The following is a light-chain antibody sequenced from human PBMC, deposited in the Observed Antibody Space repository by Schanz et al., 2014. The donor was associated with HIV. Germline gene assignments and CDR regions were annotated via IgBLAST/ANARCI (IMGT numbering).Light chain of an antibody. CDR1: SSDVGAYNY. CDR3: SSYAGTVV. Sequence: QSALTQPASVSGSPGQSITISCTGTSSDVGAYNYLSWYQQHPGKAPKLLIYEVMKRPSGVSIRFSGSKSGNTASLTVSGLQAEDEGDYYCSSYAGTVVFGGGTKLTVL. J-gene: IGLJ2*01. V-gene: IGLV2-14*01. CDR2: EVM.